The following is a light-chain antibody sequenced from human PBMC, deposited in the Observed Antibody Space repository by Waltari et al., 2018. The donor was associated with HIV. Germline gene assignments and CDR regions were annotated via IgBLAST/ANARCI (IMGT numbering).Light chain of an antibody. CDR3: AAWDDGVNGWV. V-gene: IGLV1-44*01. J-gene: IGLJ3*02. CDR1: SSNIAANT. Sequence: QSVLTQSPSASGTPGQRVTISCSGSSSNIAANTVSWYQQFSGTAPKLLIHSNNQRPPGVTGRFSGTKSGTAASLAISGLQSEDEADYYCAAWDDGVNGWVFGGGTKLTVL. CDR2: SNN.